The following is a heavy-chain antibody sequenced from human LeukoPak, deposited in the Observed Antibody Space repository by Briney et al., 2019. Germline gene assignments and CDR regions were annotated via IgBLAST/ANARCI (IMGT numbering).Heavy chain of an antibody. CDR1: GFTFDDYA. D-gene: IGHD2-2*01. J-gene: IGHJ4*02. V-gene: IGHV3-9*01. Sequence: PGGSLRLSCAASGFTFDDYAMHWVRQAPGKGLEWVSGISWNSGSIGYADSVKGRFTISRDNAKNSLYLQMNSLRAEDTALYYCAKGVEVVPAAAHYFDYCGQGTLVTVSS. CDR3: AKGVEVVPAAAHYFDY. CDR2: ISWNSGSI.